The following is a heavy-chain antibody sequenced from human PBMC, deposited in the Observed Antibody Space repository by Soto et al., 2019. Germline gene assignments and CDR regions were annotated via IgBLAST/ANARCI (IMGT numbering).Heavy chain of an antibody. CDR3: AHEYCSGGSCYADDAFDI. Sequence: QITLKESGPTLVKPTQTLTLTCTFSGFSLSTSGVGVGWIRQPPGKALEWLALIYWDDDKRYSPSLKSRLTITKDNSKNQVVLTMTNMDPVDTATYYCAHEYCSGGSCYADDAFDIWGQGTMVTVSS. CDR2: IYWDDDK. CDR1: GFSLSTSGVG. D-gene: IGHD2-15*01. J-gene: IGHJ3*02. V-gene: IGHV2-5*02.